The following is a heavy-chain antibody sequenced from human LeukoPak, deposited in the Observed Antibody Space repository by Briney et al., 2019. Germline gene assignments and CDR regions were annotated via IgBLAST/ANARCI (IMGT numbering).Heavy chain of an antibody. CDR1: GGSFSGYY. V-gene: IGHV4-34*01. J-gene: IGHJ4*02. CDR2: ISHSGKT. D-gene: IGHD3-22*01. Sequence: SETLSLTCAVYGGSFSGYYWSWIRQPPGKGLEWIGDISHSGKTTYNPSLKSRVTMSTDTSRNQFSLRLTSVTAADTSVYFCASTMIISSYYFDSWGQGTQVIVSS. CDR3: ASTMIISSYYFDS.